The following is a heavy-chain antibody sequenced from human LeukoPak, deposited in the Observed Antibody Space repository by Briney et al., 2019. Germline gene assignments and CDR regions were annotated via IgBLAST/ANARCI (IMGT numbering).Heavy chain of an antibody. J-gene: IGHJ5*02. CDR1: GFTSSDYY. D-gene: IGHD6-6*01. V-gene: IGHV3-11*01. CDR3: ARDSSAWAAPIGAWFDP. Sequence: TPGGPLRLSCAASGFTSSDYYMSWIRQAPGKGLEWVSYISSSGSTIYYADSVKGRFTISRDNAKNSLYLQMNSLRAEDTAVYYCARDSSAWAAPIGAWFDPWGQGSLVTVSS. CDR2: ISSSGSTI.